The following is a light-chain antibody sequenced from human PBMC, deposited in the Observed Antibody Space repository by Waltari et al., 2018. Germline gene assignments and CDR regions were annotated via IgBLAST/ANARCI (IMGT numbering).Light chain of an antibody. J-gene: IGKJ4*01. CDR1: QSISNW. V-gene: IGKV1-5*03. CDR3: QQYNSYSLLT. Sequence: DTQMTQSPSTLSASVGDRIIITCRASQSISNWLAWYQQKPGKAPKLLIYKAFTLETGVPSRFSGSGSGTVFTLTISSLQPDDFATYYCQQYNSYSLLTFGGGTKVEIE. CDR2: KAF.